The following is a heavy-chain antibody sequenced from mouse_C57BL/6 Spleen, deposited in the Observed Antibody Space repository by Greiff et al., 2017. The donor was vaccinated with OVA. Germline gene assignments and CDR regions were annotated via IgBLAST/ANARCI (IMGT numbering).Heavy chain of an antibody. D-gene: IGHD2-3*01. CDR1: GYTFTDHT. CDR3: AREGWLLPAWFAY. J-gene: IGHJ3*01. Sequence: VQLQQSDAELVKPGASVKISCKASGYTFTDHTIHWMKQRPEQGLEWIGYIYPRDGSTKYNEKFKGKATLTADKSSSTAYMQLNSLTSEDAAVYFCAREGWLLPAWFAYWGEGTLVTVSA. CDR2: IYPRDGST. V-gene: IGHV1-78*01.